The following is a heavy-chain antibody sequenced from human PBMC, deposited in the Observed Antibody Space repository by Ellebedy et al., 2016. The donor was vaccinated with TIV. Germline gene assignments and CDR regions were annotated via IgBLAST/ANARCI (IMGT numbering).Heavy chain of an antibody. J-gene: IGHJ4*02. V-gene: IGHV1-2*02. CDR2: INPNSGGT. CDR1: GYTFTDYY. Sequence: ASVKVSCKTSGYTFTDYYIHWVRQAPGQGLEWMALINPNSGGTNYAQKFQGRVTVTRDTSTSTAFLELSRLRSDDTAVYYCTRDLTNIMSGDYWGQGTLVTVSS. CDR3: TRDLTNIMSGDY. D-gene: IGHD5/OR15-5a*01.